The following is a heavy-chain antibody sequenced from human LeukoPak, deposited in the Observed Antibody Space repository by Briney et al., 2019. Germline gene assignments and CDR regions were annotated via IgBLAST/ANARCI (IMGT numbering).Heavy chain of an antibody. CDR1: GGSFSGYY. CDR3: ARELAPFDY. V-gene: IGHV4-34*01. J-gene: IGHJ4*02. CDR2: INHSGST. Sequence: ETLSLTCAVYGGSFSGYYWSWIRQPPGKGLEWIGEINHSGSTNYNPSLKSRVTISVDTSKNQFSLKLSSVTAADTAVYYCARELAPFDYWGQGTLVTVSS.